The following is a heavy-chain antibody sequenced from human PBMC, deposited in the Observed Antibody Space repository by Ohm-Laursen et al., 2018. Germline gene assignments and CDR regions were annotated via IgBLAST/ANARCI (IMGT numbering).Heavy chain of an antibody. CDR1: GGSISSYY. V-gene: IGHV4-59*01. CDR3: ARAGISGFGEVGAFDI. CDR2: IYYSGST. J-gene: IGHJ3*02. Sequence: TLSLTCTVSGGSISSYYWSWIRQPPGKGLDWIGYIYYSGSTNYNPSLKSRVTILVDTSKNQFSLKLSSVTAADTAVYYCARAGISGFGEVGAFDIWGQGTMVTVSS. D-gene: IGHD3-10*01.